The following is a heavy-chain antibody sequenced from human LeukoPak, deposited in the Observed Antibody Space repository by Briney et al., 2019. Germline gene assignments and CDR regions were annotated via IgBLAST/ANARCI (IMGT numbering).Heavy chain of an antibody. CDR3: ARHALYSSSWYFFDH. CDR2: IYYSGSA. J-gene: IGHJ4*02. Sequence: SETLSLTCTVSGYSISSGYYWGWIRQPPGKGLEWIGYIYYSGSANYNPSLKSRVTISVDTSKNQFSLKLTSVTAADTAVYYCARHALYSSSWYFFDHWGQGTLVTVSS. D-gene: IGHD6-13*01. CDR1: GYSISSGYY. V-gene: IGHV4-38-2*02.